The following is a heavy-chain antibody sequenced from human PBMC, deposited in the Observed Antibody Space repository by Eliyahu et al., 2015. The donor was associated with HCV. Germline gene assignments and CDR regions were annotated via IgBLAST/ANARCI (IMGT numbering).Heavy chain of an antibody. CDR2: ISYDGSNK. CDR3: ARELLPFDY. J-gene: IGHJ4*02. Sequence: QVQLVESGGGVVQPXRSLRLSCAASGFTFSSYXMHXXRQXPGKGLEWVAVISYDGSNKYYADSVKGRFTISRDNSKNTLYLQMNSLRAEDTAVYYCARELLPFDYWGQGTLVTVSS. D-gene: IGHD3-22*01. CDR1: GFTFSSYX. V-gene: IGHV3-30-3*01.